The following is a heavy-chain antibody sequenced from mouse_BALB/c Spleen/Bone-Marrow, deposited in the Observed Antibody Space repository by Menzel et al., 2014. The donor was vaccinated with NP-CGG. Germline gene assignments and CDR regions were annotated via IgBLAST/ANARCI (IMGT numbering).Heavy chain of an antibody. J-gene: IGHJ4*01. V-gene: IGHV1-7*01. Sequence: VKLQESGAELAKPGASVKMSCKASGYTFTRYWMHWVKQRPGQGLEWIGYINPSTGDTEYNQKFKDKATLTADMSSSTAYMQLSSLTSEDSAVYYCARGNYEAMDSRGQGTSVTVSS. CDR3: ARGNYEAMDS. CDR1: GYTFTRYW. CDR2: INPSTGDT. D-gene: IGHD2-1*01.